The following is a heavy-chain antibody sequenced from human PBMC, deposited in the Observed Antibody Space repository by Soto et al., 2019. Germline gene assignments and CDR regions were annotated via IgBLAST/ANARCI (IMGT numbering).Heavy chain of an antibody. Sequence: GGSLRLSCAASGFTFDDYAMHWVRQAPGKGLEWVSGISWNSGSIGYADSVKGRFTISRDNAKNSLYLQMNSLRAEDTALYYCAKDYRYCSSTSCFMDVWGKGTTVTVSS. CDR3: AKDYRYCSSTSCFMDV. J-gene: IGHJ6*03. CDR1: GFTFDDYA. V-gene: IGHV3-9*01. CDR2: ISWNSGSI. D-gene: IGHD2-2*01.